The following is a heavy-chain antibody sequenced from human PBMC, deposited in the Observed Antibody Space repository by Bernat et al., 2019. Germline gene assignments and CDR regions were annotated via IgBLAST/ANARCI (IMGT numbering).Heavy chain of an antibody. CDR2: IYWDDDK. CDR1: GFSLSTSGAG. CDR3: ALGGLPPHVDY. J-gene: IGHJ4*02. V-gene: IGHV2-5*02. D-gene: IGHD3-16*01. Sequence: QITLKESGPTLVKPTQTLTLTYSFAGFSLSTSGAGVGWIRQPPGKALEWLALIYWDDDKRYSPSLKSRLTITKDTSKNQVVLTMTNMDPVDTATYYCALGGLPPHVDYWGQGTLVTVSS.